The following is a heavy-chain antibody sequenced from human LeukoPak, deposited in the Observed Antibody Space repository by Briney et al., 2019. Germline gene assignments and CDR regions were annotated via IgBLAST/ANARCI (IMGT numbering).Heavy chain of an antibody. CDR2: ISSSSSYI. J-gene: IGHJ4*02. Sequence: GGSLRLSCAASGFTFSSYSMNWVRQAPGKGLEWVSSISSSSSYIYYADSVKGRFTISRDNARDSLYLQVNGLRDEDMAVYYCTTGTPPDCWGQGTLVTVSS. CDR1: GFTFSSYS. D-gene: IGHD3/OR15-3a*01. CDR3: TTGTPPDC. V-gene: IGHV3-21*01.